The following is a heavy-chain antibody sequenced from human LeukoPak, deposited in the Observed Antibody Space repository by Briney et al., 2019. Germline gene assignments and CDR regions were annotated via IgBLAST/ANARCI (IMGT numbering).Heavy chain of an antibody. V-gene: IGHV4-31*03. D-gene: IGHD3-3*01. Sequence: SQTLSLTCTVSGGSVSSGDYCWSWIRQHPEKGLEWIGFICFSGSTYYNASLKSRVTISVDTSKNQFSLMLTSVTAADTAVYYCARDGSGYSGSFGFWGQGTLVTVSS. CDR3: ARDGSGYSGSFGF. CDR2: ICFSGST. J-gene: IGHJ4*02. CDR1: GGSVSSGDYC.